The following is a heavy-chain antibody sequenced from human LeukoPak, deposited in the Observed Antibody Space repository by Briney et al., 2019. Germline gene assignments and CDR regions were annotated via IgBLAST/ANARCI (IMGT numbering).Heavy chain of an antibody. CDR2: INPSGGST. J-gene: IGHJ6*04. D-gene: IGHD6-13*01. CDR3: ARDSEQQPAQSYYYGMDV. Sequence: EASVKVSCKASGYTFTIYYMHWVRQAPGQGLEWMGIINPSGGSTSYAQKFQGRVTMTSDTSTSTVYMELSSLRSEDTAVYYCARDSEQQPAQSYYYGMDVWGKGTTVTVSS. CDR1: GYTFTIYY. V-gene: IGHV1-46*01.